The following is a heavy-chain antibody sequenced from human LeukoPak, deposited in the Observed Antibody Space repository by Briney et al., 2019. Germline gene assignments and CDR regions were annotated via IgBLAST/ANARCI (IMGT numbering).Heavy chain of an antibody. J-gene: IGHJ4*02. CDR1: GGSFSGYY. CDR3: ARGGRYSNQVDY. Sequence: SETLSLTCAVYGGSFSGYYWSWIRQPPGKGLEWIGEINHSGSTNYNPSLKSRVTISVDASKNQFSLKLSSVTAADTAVYYCARGGRYSNQVDYWGQGTLVTVSS. CDR2: INHSGST. D-gene: IGHD4-11*01. V-gene: IGHV4-34*01.